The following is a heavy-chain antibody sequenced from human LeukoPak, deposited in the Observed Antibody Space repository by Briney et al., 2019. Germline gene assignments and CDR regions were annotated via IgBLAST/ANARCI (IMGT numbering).Heavy chain of an antibody. D-gene: IGHD3-9*01. CDR2: IWYDGSNK. Sequence: QPGRSLRLSCAASGFTFSSYGMHWVRQAPGKGLEWVAVIWYDGSNKYYADSVKGRFTISRDNSKNTLYLQMNSLRAEDTAVYYCARERSDILTGYYKEGYFQHWGQGTLVTVSS. J-gene: IGHJ1*01. CDR1: GFTFSSYG. V-gene: IGHV3-33*01. CDR3: ARERSDILTGYYKEGYFQH.